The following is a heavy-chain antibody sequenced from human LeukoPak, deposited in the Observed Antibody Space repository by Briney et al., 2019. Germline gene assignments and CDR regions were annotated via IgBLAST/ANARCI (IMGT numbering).Heavy chain of an antibody. CDR1: GGSFSGYY. Sequence: PSETLSLTCAVYGGSFSGYYWSWIRQPPGKGLEWIGEINHSGSTNYNPSLKSRVTMSVDTSKNQFSLKLSSVTAADTAVYYCAAGTTSGFFGWGQGTLVTVSS. J-gene: IGHJ4*02. CDR2: INHSGST. V-gene: IGHV4-34*01. CDR3: AAGTTSGFFG. D-gene: IGHD1-1*01.